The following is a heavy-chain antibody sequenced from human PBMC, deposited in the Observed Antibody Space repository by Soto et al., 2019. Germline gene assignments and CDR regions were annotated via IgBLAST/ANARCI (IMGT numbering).Heavy chain of an antibody. V-gene: IGHV4-31*03. J-gene: IGHJ4*02. Sequence: PSETLSLTCTVSGGSFSSGGYYWSWIRQHPTKGLEWIGYIFYSGSTYYNPSLKSRVTISVDTSKNQFSLKLTSVTAAYTAVYYCVRGGLKRVTHGFDYCREGTLVTVSS. D-gene: IGHD2-21*02. CDR2: IFYSGST. CDR1: GGSFSSGGYY. CDR3: VRGGLKRVTHGFDY.